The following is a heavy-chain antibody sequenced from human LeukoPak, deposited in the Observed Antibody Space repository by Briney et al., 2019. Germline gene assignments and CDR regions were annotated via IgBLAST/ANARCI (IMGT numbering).Heavy chain of an antibody. D-gene: IGHD6-6*01. CDR1: GGSFSGYY. CDR2: INHSGSS. Sequence: SETLSLTCAVYGGSFSGYYWSWIRQPPGKGLEWIGEINHSGSSNYNPSLKSRVTISVDTSKNQFSLRLSSVTAADTAVYYCARGPYSSSLDCYYGMDVWGQGTTVTVSS. V-gene: IGHV4-34*01. J-gene: IGHJ6*02. CDR3: ARGPYSSSLDCYYGMDV.